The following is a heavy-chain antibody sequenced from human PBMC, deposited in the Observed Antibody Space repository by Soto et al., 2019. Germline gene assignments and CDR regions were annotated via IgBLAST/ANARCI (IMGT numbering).Heavy chain of an antibody. D-gene: IGHD2-8*02. CDR2: VYHSGST. V-gene: IGHV4-4*02. Sequence: SETLSLTCAVSGGSISTSNWWSWVRQPPGKGLEWIGEVYHSGSTNYNPSLKSRVTISVDTSKNQFSLKLTSVTAADTAVYYCARDKITGLFDYWGQGTLVTVSS. CDR3: ARDKITGLFDY. CDR1: GGSISTSNW. J-gene: IGHJ4*02.